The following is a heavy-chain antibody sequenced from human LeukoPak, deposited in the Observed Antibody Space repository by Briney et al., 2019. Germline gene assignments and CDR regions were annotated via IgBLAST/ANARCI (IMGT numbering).Heavy chain of an antibody. Sequence: PGGSLRLSCVGSGFSFSRFAMSWVRQAPGKGLEWVSSVSGGGTSTCYADSVKGRFSISRDDSKKMQFLQMNSLRPEDTALYFCAKRITVSAGFSFDSWGQGILVTVSS. CDR2: VSGGGTST. V-gene: IGHV3-23*01. CDR3: AKRITVSAGFSFDS. J-gene: IGHJ4*02. CDR1: GFSFSRFA. D-gene: IGHD6-19*01.